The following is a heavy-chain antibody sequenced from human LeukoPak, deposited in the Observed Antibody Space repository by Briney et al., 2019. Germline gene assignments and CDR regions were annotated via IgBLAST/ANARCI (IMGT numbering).Heavy chain of an antibody. D-gene: IGHD2-2*01. Sequence: GGSLRLSCAASGFTFSSYAMSWVRQAPGKGLEWVSAISGSGGSTYYADSVKGRFTISRDNSKNTLNLQMNSLRAEDTAVYYCAHERGSCSSTSCHNWFDPWGQGTLVTVSS. CDR1: GFTFSSYA. J-gene: IGHJ5*02. CDR3: AHERGSCSSTSCHNWFDP. CDR2: ISGSGGST. V-gene: IGHV3-23*01.